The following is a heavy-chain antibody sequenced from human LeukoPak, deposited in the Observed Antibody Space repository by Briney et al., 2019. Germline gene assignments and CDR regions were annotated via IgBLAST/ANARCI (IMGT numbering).Heavy chain of an antibody. CDR2: IYSGGST. CDR1: GFTVSSNY. Sequence: PGGSLRLSCAASGFTVSSNYMSWVRQAPGKGLEWVSVIYSGGSTYYADSVEGRFTISRDNSKNTLYLQMNSLRAEDTAVYYCARGYSSSWVFDYWGQGTLVTVSS. CDR3: ARGYSSSWVFDY. D-gene: IGHD6-13*01. J-gene: IGHJ4*02. V-gene: IGHV3-53*01.